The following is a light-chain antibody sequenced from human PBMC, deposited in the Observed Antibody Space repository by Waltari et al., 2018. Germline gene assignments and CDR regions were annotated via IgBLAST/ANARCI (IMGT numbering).Light chain of an antibody. CDR2: RAS. CDR1: QSGLYSSNNKNY. CDR3: QQYYSTPFT. J-gene: IGKJ3*01. V-gene: IGKV4-1*01. Sequence: DIVMTQSPDSLSVTLGESATINCKSSQSGLYSSNNKNYLAWYQQKPGQPPKLLIYRASTRESGVPDRFSGSGSGTDFTLTISSLQAEDVAVYYCQQYYSTPFTFGPGTKVDIK.